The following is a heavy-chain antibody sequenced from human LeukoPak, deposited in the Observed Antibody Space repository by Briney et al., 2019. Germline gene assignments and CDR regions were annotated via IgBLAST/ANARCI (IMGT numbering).Heavy chain of an antibody. CDR3: ARDMPSRSAYGMDV. D-gene: IGHD2-2*01. Sequence: PSETLSLTCTVSGGSISSYYWSWIRQPPGKGLEWIGYIYYSGSTNYNPSLKSRVTISVDKSKNQFSLKLSSVTAADTAVYYCARDMPSRSAYGMDVWGQGTTVTVSS. CDR2: IYYSGST. V-gene: IGHV4-59*12. CDR1: GGSISSYY. J-gene: IGHJ6*02.